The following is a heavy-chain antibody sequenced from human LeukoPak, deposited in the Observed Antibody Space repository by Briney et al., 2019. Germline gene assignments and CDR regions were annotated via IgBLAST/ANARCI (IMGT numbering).Heavy chain of an antibody. Sequence: SVKVSCKASGYTFTGYYMHWVRQAPGQGLEWMGWINPIFGTANYAQKFQGRATITTDESTSTAYMELSSLRSEDTAVYYCARDGYYYDSSGWGQGTLVTVSS. CDR3: ARDGYYYDSSG. CDR1: GYTFTGYY. D-gene: IGHD3-22*01. J-gene: IGHJ4*02. V-gene: IGHV1-69*05. CDR2: INPIFGTA.